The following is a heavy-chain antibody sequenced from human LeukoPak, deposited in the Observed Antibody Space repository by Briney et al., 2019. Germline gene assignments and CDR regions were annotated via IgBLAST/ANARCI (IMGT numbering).Heavy chain of an antibody. V-gene: IGHV1-2*02. J-gene: IGHJ4*02. D-gene: IGHD3-3*01. CDR2: INPNSGGT. Sequence: ASVKVSCKASGYTFTGYYMHWVRQAPGQGLEWMGWINPNSGGTNYAQKFQGRVTMTRDTSISTAYMELSRLRSDDTAVYYCARDLISDDFWSGTYDYRGQGTLVTDSS. CDR3: ARDLISDDFWSGTYDY. CDR1: GYTFTGYY.